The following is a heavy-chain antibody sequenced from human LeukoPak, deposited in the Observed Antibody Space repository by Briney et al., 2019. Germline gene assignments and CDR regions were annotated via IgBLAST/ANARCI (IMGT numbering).Heavy chain of an antibody. D-gene: IGHD1-26*01. CDR1: GGSFSGYY. J-gene: IGHJ6*03. Sequence: SETLSLTCAVYGGSFSGYYWSWIRQPPGKGLEWIGEINHSGSTNYNPSLKSRVTISVDTSKNQFSLKLSSVTAADTAVYYCARVGAIYYMDVWGKGTTVTVSS. CDR3: ARVGAIYYMDV. CDR2: INHSGST. V-gene: IGHV4-34*01.